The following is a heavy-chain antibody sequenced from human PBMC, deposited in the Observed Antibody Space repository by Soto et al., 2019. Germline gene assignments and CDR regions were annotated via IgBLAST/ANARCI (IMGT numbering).Heavy chain of an antibody. Sequence: GGSLRLSCAASGFTVSSNYMSWVRQAPGKGLEWVSVIYSGGSTYYADSVKGRFTISRDNSKNTLYLQMNSLRAEDTAVYYCARDKVGEEHFGVVNFGMDVWGQGTTVTVS. D-gene: IGHD3-3*01. CDR1: GFTVSSNY. J-gene: IGHJ6*02. CDR2: IYSGGST. CDR3: ARDKVGEEHFGVVNFGMDV. V-gene: IGHV3-53*01.